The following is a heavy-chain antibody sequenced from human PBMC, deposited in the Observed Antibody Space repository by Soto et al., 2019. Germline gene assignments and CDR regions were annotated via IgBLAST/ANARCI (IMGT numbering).Heavy chain of an antibody. V-gene: IGHV3-48*01. J-gene: IGHJ4*02. CDR3: ARGRPIDY. CDR1: GFTFSSNS. CDR2: ISSSGSII. Sequence: GGSLRLSCAASGFTFSSNSFNWVRQAPGKGLEWLSYISSSGSIIYYADSVRGRFTVSRDNSRNSLDLQMNSLRAEDTAIYYCARGRPIDYWGQGTQVTVS.